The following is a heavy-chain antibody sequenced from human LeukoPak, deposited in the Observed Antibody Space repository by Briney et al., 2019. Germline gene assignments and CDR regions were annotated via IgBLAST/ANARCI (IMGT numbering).Heavy chain of an antibody. CDR3: AREGYYDSSGPENAFDI. CDR2: IYSGGST. D-gene: IGHD3-22*01. V-gene: IGHV3-66*02. CDR1: GFTVSSNY. J-gene: IGHJ3*02. Sequence: GGSLRLSCAASGFTVSSNYMSWVRQAPGKGLEWVSVIYSGGSTYYADSVKGRFTISRDNSKNTLHLQMNSLRAEDTAVYYRAREGYYDSSGPENAFDIWGQGTMVTVSS.